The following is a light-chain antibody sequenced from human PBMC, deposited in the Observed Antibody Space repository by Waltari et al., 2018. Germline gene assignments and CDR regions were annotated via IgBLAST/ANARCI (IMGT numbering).Light chain of an antibody. CDR2: GAS. CDR1: QSVSSN. J-gene: IGKJ2*01. Sequence: EIVMTQSPATLSVSPGERATLSCRASQSVSSNFACFQQKPGQPPSLLIYGASTRATGIPARFSGSGSGTDFTLTVSSLQSEDFALYYCQQYNNWPPYTFGQGTKLEIK. V-gene: IGKV3-15*01. CDR3: QQYNNWPPYT.